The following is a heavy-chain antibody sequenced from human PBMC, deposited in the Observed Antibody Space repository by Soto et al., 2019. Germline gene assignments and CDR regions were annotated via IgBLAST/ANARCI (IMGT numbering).Heavy chain of an antibody. Sequence: QVQLVQSGAEVKKPGSSVKVSCKASGGTFSSYAISWVRQAPGQGLEWMGGIIPIFGTANYAQKFQGRVTITADESTSTAYMELGSLRSEETAVYYCASPLWFGEYYYFDYWGQGTLVTVSS. D-gene: IGHD3-10*01. CDR1: GGTFSSYA. CDR2: IIPIFGTA. J-gene: IGHJ4*02. CDR3: ASPLWFGEYYYFDY. V-gene: IGHV1-69*01.